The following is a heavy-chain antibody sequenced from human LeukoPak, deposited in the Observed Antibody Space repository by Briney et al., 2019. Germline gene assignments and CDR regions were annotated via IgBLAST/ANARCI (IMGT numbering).Heavy chain of an antibody. Sequence: SVKVSCKASGGTFSSYAISWVRQAPGQGLEWMGGIIPIFGTANYAQKFQGRVTITTDESTSTAYMELSSLRSEDTAVYYCATGVLDQNEPSPLMWEWLPSYYYYYMDVWGKGTTVTVSS. CDR3: ATGVLDQNEPSPLMWEWLPSYYYYYMDV. D-gene: IGHD3-3*01. V-gene: IGHV1-69*05. CDR1: GGTFSSYA. J-gene: IGHJ6*03. CDR2: IIPIFGTA.